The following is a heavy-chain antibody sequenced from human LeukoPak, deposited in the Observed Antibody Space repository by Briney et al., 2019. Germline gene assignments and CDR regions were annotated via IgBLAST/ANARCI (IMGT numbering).Heavy chain of an antibody. V-gene: IGHV3-21*01. CDR2: ISSSSSYI. Sequence: GGSLRLSCAASGFTFSSYSMNWVRQAPGKGLEWVSSISSSSSYIYYADSVKGRFTISRDNAKNSLYLQMNSLRAEDTAVYYCARVPNYYCSSTSCYVDWYFDLWGRGTLVTVSS. CDR3: ARVPNYYCSSTSCYVDWYFDL. CDR1: GFTFSSYS. D-gene: IGHD2-2*01. J-gene: IGHJ2*01.